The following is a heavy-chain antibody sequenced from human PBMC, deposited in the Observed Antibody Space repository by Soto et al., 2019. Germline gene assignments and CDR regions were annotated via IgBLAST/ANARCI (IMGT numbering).Heavy chain of an antibody. J-gene: IGHJ5*02. CDR3: ARGIKYGAYSRWFDP. CDR2: MNPNSGNT. Sequence: GASVKVSCKASGYTFTSYDINWVRQATGQGLEYLGWMNPNSGNTAYVQKFQGRVTMTWDTSITTAYKELSNLRSEDTAVYFCARGIKYGAYSRWFDPWG. CDR1: GYTFTSYD. D-gene: IGHD4-17*01. V-gene: IGHV1-8*01.